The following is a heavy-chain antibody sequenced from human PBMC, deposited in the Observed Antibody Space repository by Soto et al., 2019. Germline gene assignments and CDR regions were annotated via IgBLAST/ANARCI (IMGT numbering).Heavy chain of an antibody. CDR1: GLTFNKYD. J-gene: IGHJ4*02. V-gene: IGHV3-23*01. Sequence: EVQLLESGGGSAQPGGPLRLSCAASGLTFNKYDMTWVRQAPGKGLDWVSTISASGGSTYYADSVKGRFTISRDNSKNTVYLDMNSLRVEDTAIYYCANRNYYHSSVYTYPYFDFCGRGSLVTVSS. CDR3: ANRNYYHSSVYTYPYFDF. CDR2: ISASGGST. D-gene: IGHD6-19*01.